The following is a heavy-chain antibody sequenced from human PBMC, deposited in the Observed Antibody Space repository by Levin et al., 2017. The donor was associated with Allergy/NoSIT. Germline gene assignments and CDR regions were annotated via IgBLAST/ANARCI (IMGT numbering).Heavy chain of an antibody. CDR1: GGSISSYY. Sequence: SETLSLTCTVSGGSISSYYWSWIRQPPGKGLEWIGYIYYSGSTNYNPSLKSRVTISVDTSKNQFSLKLSSVTAADTAVYYCARSPYYYDSSGMSGAFDIWGQGTMVTVSS. D-gene: IGHD3-22*01. CDR2: IYYSGST. CDR3: ARSPYYYDSSGMSGAFDI. V-gene: IGHV4-59*01. J-gene: IGHJ3*02.